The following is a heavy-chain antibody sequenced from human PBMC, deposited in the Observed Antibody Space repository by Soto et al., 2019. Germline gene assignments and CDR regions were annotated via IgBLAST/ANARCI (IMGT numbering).Heavy chain of an antibody. CDR3: AVAAARHPFDY. J-gene: IGHJ4*02. D-gene: IGHD6-13*01. CDR2: IYYSGSA. V-gene: IGHV4-31*03. CDR1: GGSISSGGYY. Sequence: SETLSLTCTVSGGSISSGGYYWRWIRQHPGKGLEWIGYIYYSGSAYYNPSLKSRVTLSVDTSKNQFSLKLSSVTAADTAVEYCAVAAARHPFDYWGQGTLVTVSS.